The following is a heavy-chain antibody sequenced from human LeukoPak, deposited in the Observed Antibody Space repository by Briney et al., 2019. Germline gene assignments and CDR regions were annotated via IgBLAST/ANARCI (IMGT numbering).Heavy chain of an antibody. V-gene: IGHV1-2*02. CDR3: ASGRGYSYGYPGYIDY. D-gene: IGHD5-18*01. Sequence: GASVKVSCKASGYTFTGYYMHWVRQAPGQGLEWMGWINPNSGGTNYAQKFQGRVTVTRDTSISTAYMELSRLRSDDTAVYYCASGRGYSYGYPGYIDYWGQGTLVTVSS. J-gene: IGHJ4*02. CDR2: INPNSGGT. CDR1: GYTFTGYY.